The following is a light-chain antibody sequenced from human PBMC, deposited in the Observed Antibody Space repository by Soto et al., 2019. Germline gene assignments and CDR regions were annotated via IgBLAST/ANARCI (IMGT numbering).Light chain of an antibody. CDR1: QSVSSN. CDR2: GAS. V-gene: IGKV3-15*01. CDR3: QQYNNWPRT. Sequence: EIAMTQSPATLSVSPGERATLSCRASQSVSSNLAWYQQKPGQAPRLLIYGASTRATGIPARFSGSGSGTEFTLTISSLQSEDFAVYYCQQYNNWPRTFVQGTKVDIK. J-gene: IGKJ1*01.